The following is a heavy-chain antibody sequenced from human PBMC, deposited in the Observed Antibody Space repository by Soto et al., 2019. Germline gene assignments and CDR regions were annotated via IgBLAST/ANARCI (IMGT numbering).Heavy chain of an antibody. CDR2: IYHSGST. J-gene: IGHJ6*02. V-gene: IGHV4-4*02. CDR1: GGSISSSSW. D-gene: IGHD6-6*01. CDR3: AKSSSAGEYYYYGMDV. Sequence: SETLSLTCAVSGGSISSSSWWSWVRQPPGKGLEWIGEIYHSGSTNYNPSLKSRVTISVDKSKNQFSLKLSSVTAADTAVYYCAKSSSAGEYYYYGMDVWGQGTTVTVSS.